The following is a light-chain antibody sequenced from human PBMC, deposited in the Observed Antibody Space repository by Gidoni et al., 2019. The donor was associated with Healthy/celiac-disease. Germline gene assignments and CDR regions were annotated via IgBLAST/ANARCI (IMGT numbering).Light chain of an antibody. CDR3: QQLNSCPALT. V-gene: IGKV1-9*01. Sequence: DIQLTPSPSFLSASVGDRVTITCRASQGISSYLAWYQQKPGKAPKLLIYAASTLQSGVPSRFSGSGSGTEFTLTISSLQPEDFATYYCQQLNSCPALTFGGGTKVEIK. CDR1: QGISSY. J-gene: IGKJ4*01. CDR2: AAS.